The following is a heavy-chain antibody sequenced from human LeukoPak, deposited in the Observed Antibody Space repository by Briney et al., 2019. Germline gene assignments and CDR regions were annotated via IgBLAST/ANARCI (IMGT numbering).Heavy chain of an antibody. J-gene: IGHJ4*02. V-gene: IGHV3-33*06. CDR2: IWNDGSHE. D-gene: IGHD4-17*01. CDR1: GFTFSSYG. Sequence: PGRSLRLSCAASGFTFSSYGMHWVRQAPGKGLEWVAVIWNDGSHEYYADSEKGRFTISRDNSRDTVYLQVNSLRDEDTAVYYCAKDATEYGDSHFDCWGQGTLVTVSS. CDR3: AKDATEYGDSHFDC.